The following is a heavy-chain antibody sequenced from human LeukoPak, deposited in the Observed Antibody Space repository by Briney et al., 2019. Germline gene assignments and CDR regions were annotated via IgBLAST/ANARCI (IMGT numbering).Heavy chain of an antibody. V-gene: IGHV3-23*01. Sequence: GGSLSLSCAASGFTFSTYSMNWVRQAPGKGLEWVSSFSASGGSTYYADSVKGRFTISRDNSKNIMFLQMNSLRAEDTAIYYCAKAPTATVVFFESWGQGSLVTVSS. CDR3: AKAPTATVVFFES. D-gene: IGHD4-23*01. CDR1: GFTFSTYS. CDR2: FSASGGST. J-gene: IGHJ4*02.